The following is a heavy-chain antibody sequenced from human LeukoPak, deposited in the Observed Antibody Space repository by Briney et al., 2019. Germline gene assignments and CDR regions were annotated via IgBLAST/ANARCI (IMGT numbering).Heavy chain of an antibody. CDR1: GGSISSSSYY. V-gene: IGHV4-39*01. J-gene: IGHJ4*02. Sequence: SETLSLTCTVSGGSISSSSYYWGWIRQPPGKGLEWIGSIYYSGSTYYNPSLKSRVTISVDTSKNQFSLKLSSVTAADTAVYYCASSSKRLPFDYWGQGTLVTVSS. D-gene: IGHD5-12*01. CDR2: IYYSGST. CDR3: ASSSKRLPFDY.